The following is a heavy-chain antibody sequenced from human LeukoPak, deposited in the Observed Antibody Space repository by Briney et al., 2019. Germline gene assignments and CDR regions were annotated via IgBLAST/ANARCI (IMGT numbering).Heavy chain of an antibody. V-gene: IGHV3-21*01. Sequence: GGSLRLSCAASGFTFSSYSMNWVHQAPGKGLEWVSSISSSSSYIYYADSVKGRFTISRDNAKNSLYLQMNSLRAEDTAVYYCARDMVRGVTTTVNWFDPWGQGALVTVSS. J-gene: IGHJ5*02. CDR2: ISSSSSYI. CDR1: GFTFSSYS. CDR3: ARDMVRGVTTTVNWFDP. D-gene: IGHD3-10*01.